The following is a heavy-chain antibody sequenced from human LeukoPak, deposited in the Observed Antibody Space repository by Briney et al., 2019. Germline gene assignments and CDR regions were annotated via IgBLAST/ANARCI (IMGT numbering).Heavy chain of an antibody. V-gene: IGHV1-69*04. Sequence: GASVKVSCKASGGTFSSYAISWVRQAPGQGLEWMGRIIPIFGIANYAQKFQGRVTITADKSTSTAYMELSSLRSDDTAVYYCARKGIAAAGTVDYWGQGTLVTVSS. CDR1: GGTFSSYA. CDR2: IIPIFGIA. D-gene: IGHD6-13*01. CDR3: ARKGIAAAGTVDY. J-gene: IGHJ4*02.